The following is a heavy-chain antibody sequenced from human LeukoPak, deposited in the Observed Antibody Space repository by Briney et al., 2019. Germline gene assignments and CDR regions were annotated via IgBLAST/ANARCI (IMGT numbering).Heavy chain of an antibody. D-gene: IGHD3-10*01. CDR3: AKGRPVLLWFGELY. J-gene: IGHJ4*02. CDR1: GFTFDDYG. CDR2: INWNGGST. Sequence: GGSLGPSCAASGFTFDDYGMDWVRQSPGRGLEWVSAINWNGGSTGYADSVQGRFTISRDNAKNSLYLQMNSLRAEDTAVYYCAKGRPVLLWFGELYWGQGTLVTVSS. V-gene: IGHV3-20*04.